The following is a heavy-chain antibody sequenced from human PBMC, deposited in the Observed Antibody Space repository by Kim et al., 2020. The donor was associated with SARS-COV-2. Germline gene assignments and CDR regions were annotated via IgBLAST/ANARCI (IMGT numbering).Heavy chain of an antibody. CDR2: IWYDGSNK. J-gene: IGHJ6*03. D-gene: IGHD3-3*01. V-gene: IGHV3-33*01. Sequence: GGSLRLSCAASGFTFSSYGMHWVRQAPGKGLEWVAVIWYDGSNKYYADSVKGRFTISRDNSKNTLYLQMNSLRAEDTAVYYCARDVTIFGVVTDPPGYMDVWGKGTTVTVSS. CDR1: GFTFSSYG. CDR3: ARDVTIFGVVTDPPGYMDV.